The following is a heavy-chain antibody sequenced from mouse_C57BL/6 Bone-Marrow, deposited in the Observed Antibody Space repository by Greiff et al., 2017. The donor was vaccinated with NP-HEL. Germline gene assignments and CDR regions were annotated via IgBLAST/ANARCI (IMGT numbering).Heavy chain of an antibody. Sequence: QVQLQQPGAELVMPGASVKLSCKASGYTFTSYWMHWVKQRPGQGLEWIGEIDPSASYTNYNQKFKGKSTLTVDKSSSTAYMHLSSLTSEDSAVYYCARSYYGSNYWYFDVWGTGTTVTVSS. CDR1: GYTFTSYW. D-gene: IGHD1-1*01. J-gene: IGHJ1*03. CDR3: ARSYYGSNYWYFDV. CDR2: IDPSASYT. V-gene: IGHV1-69*01.